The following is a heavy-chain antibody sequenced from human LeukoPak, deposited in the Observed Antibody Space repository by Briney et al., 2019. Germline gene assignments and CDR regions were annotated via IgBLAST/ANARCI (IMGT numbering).Heavy chain of an antibody. D-gene: IGHD1-26*01. V-gene: IGHV3-15*01. Sequence: PGGSLRLSCVASGITFSNAWMSWVRQVPGKGLEWVGRIRDKTEAEPTDYAAPVKGRFTISRDDTGTTLYLQMNSLKTEDTAVYYCTTHTGTYYEIDYWGQGTLVTVSS. CDR1: GITFSNAW. J-gene: IGHJ4*02. CDR2: IRDKTEAEPT. CDR3: TTHTGTYYEIDY.